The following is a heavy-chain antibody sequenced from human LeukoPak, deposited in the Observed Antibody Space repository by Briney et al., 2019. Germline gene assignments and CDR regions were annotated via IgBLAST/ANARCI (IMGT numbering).Heavy chain of an antibody. J-gene: IGHJ6*02. CDR2: ISYDETDK. CDR1: GFTFNDYA. CDR3: ARGGGGGSYWTLEGMDV. Sequence: GGSLRLSCVASGFTFNDYAIHWVRQAPGKGLEGVAVISYDETDKYYADSVKGRFTISRDNSKNTLYLQVSSLRPEDTAVYYCARGGGGGSYWTLEGMDVWGQGTTVTVSS. D-gene: IGHD1-26*01. V-gene: IGHV3-30-3*01.